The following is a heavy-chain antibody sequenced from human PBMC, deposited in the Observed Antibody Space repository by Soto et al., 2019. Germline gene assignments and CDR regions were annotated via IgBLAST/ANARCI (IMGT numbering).Heavy chain of an antibody. V-gene: IGHV3-49*04. D-gene: IGHD3-22*01. J-gene: IGHJ4*02. CDR2: IRSKAYGGTT. CDR1: GFTFGDYA. CDR3: NRDSYYDSSGTDY. Sequence: PGGSLRLSCTASGFTFGDYAMSWVRQAPGKGLEWVGFIRSKAYGGTTEYAASVKGRFTISRDDSKSIAYLQMNSLKTEDTAVYYSNRDSYYDSSGTDYWGQGTLVTVSS.